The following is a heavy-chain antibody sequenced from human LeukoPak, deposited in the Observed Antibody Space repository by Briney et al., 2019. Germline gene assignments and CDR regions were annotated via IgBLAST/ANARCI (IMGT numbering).Heavy chain of an antibody. CDR2: IYYSGST. V-gene: IGHV4-59*08. CDR1: GGSISSYY. CDR3: ARARDITSGSNWFDP. J-gene: IGHJ5*02. D-gene: IGHD1-26*01. Sequence: SETLSLTCTVSGGSISSYYWSWIRQPPGKGLEWIGYIYYSGSTNYNPSLKSRVTISVDTSKNQFSLKLSSVTAADTAVYYCARARDITSGSNWFDPWGQGTLVTVSS.